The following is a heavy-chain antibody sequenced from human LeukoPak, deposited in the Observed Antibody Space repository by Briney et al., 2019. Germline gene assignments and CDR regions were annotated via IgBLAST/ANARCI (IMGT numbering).Heavy chain of an antibody. J-gene: IGHJ1*01. V-gene: IGHV1-24*01. CDR3: ATTRDYYENSGYTPLQD. CDR2: FDPEDGET. D-gene: IGHD3-22*01. CDR1: GNTLTELS. Sequence: ASVKVSCKVSGNTLTELSMHWVRQAPGKGLEWMGGFDPEDGETIYAQKFQGRVTMTEDTSADTAYMELSSLRSEDTAIYYCATTRDYYENSGYTPLQDWGQGTLVTVSS.